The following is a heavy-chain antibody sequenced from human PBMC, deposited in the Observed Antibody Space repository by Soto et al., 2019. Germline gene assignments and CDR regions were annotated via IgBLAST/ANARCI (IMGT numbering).Heavy chain of an antibody. J-gene: IGHJ6*02. Sequence: QVQLVQSGAEVKKPGSSVKVSCKASGGTFSTYGISWVRRAPGHGLEWMGGIIRLFGSADFAQKFQGRVTITADESTGTVYMELNSLRSEDTAVYYCARIKRPPKGGYIYSYYGLDVWGQGTTVTVSS. D-gene: IGHD1-1*01. CDR2: IIRLFGSA. CDR1: GGTFSTYG. V-gene: IGHV1-69*01. CDR3: ARIKRPPKGGYIYSYYGLDV.